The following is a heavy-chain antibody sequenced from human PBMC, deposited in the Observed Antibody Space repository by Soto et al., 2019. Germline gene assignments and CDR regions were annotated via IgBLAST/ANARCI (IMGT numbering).Heavy chain of an antibody. Sequence: SETLSLTGTVSGDSISSYYWSWVRQPPGKGLEWIGYMHYTGITSYNPSLKSRVTISVDTSKNQFSLKLSSVTAADTAVYYCVKGARVYDSWGQGILVTVSS. V-gene: IGHV4-59*01. CDR3: VKGARVYDS. D-gene: IGHD6-6*01. CDR1: GDSISSYY. CDR2: MHYTGIT. J-gene: IGHJ5*01.